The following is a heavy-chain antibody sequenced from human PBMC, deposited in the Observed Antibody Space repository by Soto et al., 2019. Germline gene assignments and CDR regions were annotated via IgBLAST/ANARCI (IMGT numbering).Heavy chain of an antibody. CDR1: GGSISSYY. V-gene: IGHV4-59*01. CDR3: ARGNAFDI. Sequence: SETLSLTCTVSGGSISSYYCSWIRQPPGKGLERIGYIYNSGSTNYNPSLKSRVTISGDTSKSQFSLKLSSVTAADTAVYYCARGNAFDIWGRGTMVTVSS. CDR2: IYNSGST. J-gene: IGHJ3*02.